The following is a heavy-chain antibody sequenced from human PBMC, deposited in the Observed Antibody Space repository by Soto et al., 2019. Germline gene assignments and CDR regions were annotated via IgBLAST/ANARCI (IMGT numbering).Heavy chain of an antibody. CDR2: ISSSSSYI. D-gene: IGHD3-22*01. CDR3: AGRDDSSGYYLPFDY. J-gene: IGHJ4*02. V-gene: IGHV3-21*01. CDR1: GFTFSSYS. Sequence: EVQLVESGGGLVKPGGSLRLSCAASGFTFSSYSMNWVRQAPGKGLEWVSSISSSSSYIYYADSVKGRFTISRDNAKNSLYLQMNSLRAEDTAVYYCAGRDDSSGYYLPFDYWGQGTLVTVSS.